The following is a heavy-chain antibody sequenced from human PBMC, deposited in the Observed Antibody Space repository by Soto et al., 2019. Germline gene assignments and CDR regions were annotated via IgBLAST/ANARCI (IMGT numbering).Heavy chain of an antibody. Sequence: ASVKVSCKASGYTFTGYYLHWVRQAPGQGLEWMGWLNPNSGATKYTQKFQGRFTISRDTSNGIAYLQMNSLNIEDSAVYYCSGAESPDTAYFSLYWGQGTPVTVSS. D-gene: IGHD1-26*01. V-gene: IGHV1-2*02. CDR3: SGAESPDTAYFSLY. CDR2: LNPNSGAT. CDR1: GYTFTGYY. J-gene: IGHJ4*02.